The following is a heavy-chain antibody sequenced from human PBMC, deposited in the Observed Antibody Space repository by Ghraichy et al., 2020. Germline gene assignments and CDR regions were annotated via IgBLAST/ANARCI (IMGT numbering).Heavy chain of an antibody. CDR3: ARDYFCSSTSCYYDYFDY. CDR1: GFTFSSYE. Sequence: GESLNISCAASGFTFSSYEMNWVRQAPGKGLEWVSYISSSGSTIYYADSVKGRFTISRDNAKNSLYLQMNSLRAEDTAVYYCARDYFCSSTSCYYDYFDYWGQGTLVTVSS. D-gene: IGHD2-2*01. J-gene: IGHJ4*02. CDR2: ISSSGSTI. V-gene: IGHV3-48*03.